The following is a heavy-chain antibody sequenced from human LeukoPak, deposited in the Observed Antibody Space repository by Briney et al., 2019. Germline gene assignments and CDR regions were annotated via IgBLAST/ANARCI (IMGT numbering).Heavy chain of an antibody. J-gene: IGHJ3*02. Sequence: PGRSLRLSCAASGFTFSNYAMHWVRQAPGKGLEWVAVISFDGRNKYYAGSVPGRFSISRDNSKNTLYLHMNSLRTEDTAMYYCARDGSWVLRDFDWLPRSRAFDIWGQGTMVTVSS. CDR1: GFTFSNYA. CDR2: ISFDGRNK. V-gene: IGHV3-30*04. CDR3: ARDGSWVLRDFDWLPRSRAFDI. D-gene: IGHD3-9*01.